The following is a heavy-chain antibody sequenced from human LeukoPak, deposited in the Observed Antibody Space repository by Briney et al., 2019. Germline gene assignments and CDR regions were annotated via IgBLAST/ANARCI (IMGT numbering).Heavy chain of an antibody. CDR3: VRRDTGWNYFDY. V-gene: IGHV4-4*08. D-gene: IGHD6-19*01. CDR1: GGSINSHY. CDR2: IYSTGKN. Sequence: PSETLSLTCAVSGGSINSHYWGWIRQPPGKGLQWIGDIYSTGKNNYNPSLKSRVTISLDTSKSHLSLNLTSVLAADTAIYHCVRRDTGWNYFDYWGQGILVTVSS. J-gene: IGHJ4*02.